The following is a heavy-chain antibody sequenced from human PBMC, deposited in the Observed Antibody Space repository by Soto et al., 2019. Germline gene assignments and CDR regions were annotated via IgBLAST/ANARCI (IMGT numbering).Heavy chain of an antibody. CDR2: IYYSVGT. CDR1: RGSISSYY. J-gene: IGHJ6*02. D-gene: IGHD3-10*01. V-gene: IGHV4-59*01. Sequence: ATMSLTITVCRGSISSYYGSCIRPPPGKGLEWIGYIYYSVGTNYNPSLKSRVTISVDTSKNQFSLKLSSVTAADPAVYYCARLTKVSGMDVWGQGTMVTVSS. CDR3: ARLTKVSGMDV.